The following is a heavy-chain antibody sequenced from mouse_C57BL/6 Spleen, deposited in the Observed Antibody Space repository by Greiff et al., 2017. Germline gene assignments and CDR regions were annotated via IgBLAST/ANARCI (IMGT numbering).Heavy chain of an antibody. CDR2: IRNKANGYTT. CDR1: GFTFTDYY. Sequence: EVMLVESGGGLVQPGGSLSLSCAASGFTFTDYYMSWVRQPPGKALEWLGFIRNKANGYTTEYSASVKGRFTISRDNSQSILYLQMNALRAEDSATYYCARSPSTMVTTAATFAYWGQGTLVTVSA. D-gene: IGHD2-2*01. J-gene: IGHJ3*01. V-gene: IGHV7-3*01. CDR3: ARSPSTMVTTAATFAY.